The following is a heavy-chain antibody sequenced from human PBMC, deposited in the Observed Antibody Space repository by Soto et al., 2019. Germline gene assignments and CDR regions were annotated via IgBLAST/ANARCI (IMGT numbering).Heavy chain of an antibody. Sequence: QVQLVESGGGVVQPGRSLRLSCAASGFTFSSYGMHWVRQAPGKGLEWVAVISYDGSNKYYADSVKGRFTISRDNSKNTLYLQMNSLRAEDTAVYYGAKGWGGSGSYSYFDYWGQGTLVTVSS. CDR1: GFTFSSYG. J-gene: IGHJ4*02. CDR2: ISYDGSNK. CDR3: AKGWGGSGSYSYFDY. D-gene: IGHD3-10*01. V-gene: IGHV3-30*18.